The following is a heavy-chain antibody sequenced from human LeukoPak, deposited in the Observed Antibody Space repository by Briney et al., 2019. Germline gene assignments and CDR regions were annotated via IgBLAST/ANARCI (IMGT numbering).Heavy chain of an antibody. D-gene: IGHD2-15*01. J-gene: IGHJ4*02. V-gene: IGHV3-7*01. Sequence: PGGSLRLSCAASGFTFSSYWMSWVRQAPGKGLEGVGNIKQDGSEKDYVDSVKGRFTISRDNAKTSLYLQMNSLRAEDTAVYYCARERLLNFDYWGQGTLVTVST. CDR3: ARERLLNFDY. CDR1: GFTFSSYW. CDR2: IKQDGSEK.